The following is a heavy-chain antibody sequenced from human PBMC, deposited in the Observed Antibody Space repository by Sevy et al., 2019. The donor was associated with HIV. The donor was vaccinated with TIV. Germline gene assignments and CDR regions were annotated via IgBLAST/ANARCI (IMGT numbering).Heavy chain of an antibody. D-gene: IGHD3-22*01. V-gene: IGHV2-5*01. CDR3: ADRGGAHYYDSSGYYTRAEYFEH. Sequence: SGPTLVNPTQTLTLTCTFSGFSLSTSGVGVGWIRQPPGKALEWLAVIYWNDDQRYSPSLKSRLTITKDTSKNQVVLTMTNMDPVDTATYYCADRGGAHYYDSSGYYTRAEYFEHWGQGILVTVSS. J-gene: IGHJ1*01. CDR1: GFSLSTSGVG. CDR2: IYWNDDQ.